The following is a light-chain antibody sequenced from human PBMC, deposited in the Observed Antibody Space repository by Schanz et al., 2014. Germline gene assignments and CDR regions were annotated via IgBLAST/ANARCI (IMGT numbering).Light chain of an antibody. CDR3: SSYTSSSTWV. CDR2: EAT. Sequence: QSALIQPPSASGSPGQSVTISCTGARSDLAPDKYVSWYQQHPDKAPKLLLYEATKRPSGVPFRFSGSQSGNTASLTISGLQAEDEADYYCSSYTSSSTWVFGGGTKVTVL. CDR1: RSDLAPDKY. V-gene: IGLV2-8*01. J-gene: IGLJ3*02.